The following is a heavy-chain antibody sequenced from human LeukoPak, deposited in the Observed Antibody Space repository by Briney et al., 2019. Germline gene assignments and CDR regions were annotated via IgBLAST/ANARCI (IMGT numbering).Heavy chain of an antibody. CDR2: FDPEDGET. J-gene: IGHJ4*02. CDR1: GYTLTELS. D-gene: IGHD6-13*01. V-gene: IGHV1-24*01. CDR3: ATEFYSSSWYGLTRY. Sequence: APVKVSCKVSGYTLTELSMHWVRQAPGKGLEWMGGFDPEDGETIYAQKFQGRVTMTEDTSTDTAYMELSSLRSEDTAVYYCATEFYSSSWYGLTRYWGQGTLVTVSS.